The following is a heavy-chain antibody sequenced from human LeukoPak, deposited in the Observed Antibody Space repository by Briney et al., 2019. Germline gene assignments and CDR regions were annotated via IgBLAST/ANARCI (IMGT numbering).Heavy chain of an antibody. Sequence: SETLSLTCTVAGGSISSYYWSWIRQPPGKGLEWIGYIYYSGSTNYNPSLKSRVTISVDTSKNQFSLKLSSVTAADTAVYYCAKHSSGWYEFDHWGQGTLVTVSS. CDR1: GGSISSYY. D-gene: IGHD6-19*01. CDR2: IYYSGST. J-gene: IGHJ4*02. CDR3: AKHSSGWYEFDH. V-gene: IGHV4-59*01.